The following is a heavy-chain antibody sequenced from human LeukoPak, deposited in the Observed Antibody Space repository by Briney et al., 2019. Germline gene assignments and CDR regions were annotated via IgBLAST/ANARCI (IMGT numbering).Heavy chain of an antibody. J-gene: IGHJ4*02. V-gene: IGHV3-11*06. CDR2: ISIGSGQI. D-gene: IGHD6-13*01. CDR3: ARDGVAAGVYFDD. Sequence: PGGSLRLSCAASGFTLSDHYMSWIRQAPGQGLEWVSYISIGSGQIKYADSVKGRFTISRDNAKNSLYLQMNSLRAEDTAVYYCARDGVAAGVYFDDWGQGTLVTVSS. CDR1: GFTLSDHY.